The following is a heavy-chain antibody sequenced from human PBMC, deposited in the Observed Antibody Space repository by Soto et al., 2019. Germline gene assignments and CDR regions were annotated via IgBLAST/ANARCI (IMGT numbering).Heavy chain of an antibody. J-gene: IGHJ6*03. V-gene: IGHV1-8*01. Sequence: ASVKVSCKASGYTFTSYDINWVRQATGQGLEWMGWMNPNSGNTGYAQKFQGRVTMTRNTSISTAYMELSSLRSEDTAVYYCARGVFLEWFLGRRTYYHMDVWGKGTPVTVSS. CDR1: GYTFTSYD. CDR3: ARGVFLEWFLGRRTYYHMDV. CDR2: MNPNSGNT. D-gene: IGHD3-3*01.